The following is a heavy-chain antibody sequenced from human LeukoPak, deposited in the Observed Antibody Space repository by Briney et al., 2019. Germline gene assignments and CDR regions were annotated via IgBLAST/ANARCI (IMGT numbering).Heavy chain of an antibody. J-gene: IGHJ5*02. Sequence: GGSLRLSCAASGFTFSSYWMSWVRQAPGKGLEWVANIKQDGSEKYYVDSVKGRFTISRDNAKNSLYLQMNSLRAEDTAVYYCARVMIGTVNWFDPWGQGTLVTVSS. D-gene: IGHD3-22*01. V-gene: IGHV3-7*02. CDR1: GFTFSSYW. CDR2: IKQDGSEK. CDR3: ARVMIGTVNWFDP.